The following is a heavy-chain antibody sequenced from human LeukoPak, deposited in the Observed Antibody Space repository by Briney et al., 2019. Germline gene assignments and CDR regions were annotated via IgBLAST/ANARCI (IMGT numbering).Heavy chain of an antibody. CDR1: GGSISSSSYY. V-gene: IGHV4-39*01. J-gene: IGHJ4*02. CDR3: ARRLGSYFDY. D-gene: IGHD3-10*01. CDR2: IYYSGST. Sequence: PSETPSLTCTVSGGSISSSSYYWGWIRQPPGKGLEWIGSIYYSGSTYYNPSLKSRVTISVDTSKNQFSLKLSSVTAADTAVYYCARRLGSYFDYWGQGTLVTVSS.